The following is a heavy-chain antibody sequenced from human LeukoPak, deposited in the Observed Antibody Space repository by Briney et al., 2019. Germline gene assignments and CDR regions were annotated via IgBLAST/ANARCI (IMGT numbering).Heavy chain of an antibody. CDR1: GFTFSSYG. CDR2: IWYDGSNK. CDR3: AKAPNPYCGGDCYLIDY. Sequence: PGGSLRLSCAAPGFTFSSYGMHWVRQAPGKGLEWVAVIWYDGSNKYYADSVKGRFTISRDNSKNTLYLQMNSLRAEDTAVYYCAKAPNPYCGGDCYLIDYWGQGTLVTVSS. J-gene: IGHJ4*02. D-gene: IGHD2-21*02. V-gene: IGHV3-33*06.